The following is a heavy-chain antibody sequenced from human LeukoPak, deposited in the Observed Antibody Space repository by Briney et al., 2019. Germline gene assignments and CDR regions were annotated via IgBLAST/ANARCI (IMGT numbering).Heavy chain of an antibody. D-gene: IGHD3-3*01. Sequence: GASVKVSCKASGYTFTSYGISWVRQAPGQGLEWMGWISDYNGNTNYAQKLQGRVTMTTDTSTSTAYMELRSLRSDDTAVYYCARVSTQRGDVDFWSGYYQYYYMDVWGKGTTVTVSS. CDR2: ISDYNGNT. J-gene: IGHJ6*03. V-gene: IGHV1-18*01. CDR3: ARVSTQRGDVDFWSGYYQYYYMDV. CDR1: GYTFTSYG.